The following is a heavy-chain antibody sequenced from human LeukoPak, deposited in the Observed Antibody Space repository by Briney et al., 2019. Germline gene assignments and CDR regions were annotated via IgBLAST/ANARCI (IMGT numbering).Heavy chain of an antibody. D-gene: IGHD1-26*01. V-gene: IGHV3-9*01. J-gene: IGHJ6*02. CDR3: AKMGRLTYSGSYYGMDV. CDR2: ISWNSGSI. CDR1: GFTFDDYA. Sequence: GGSLRLSCAASGFTFDDYAMHWVRQAPGKGLEWVSGISWNSGSIGYADSVKGRFTISRDNAKNSLYLQMNSLRAEDTALYYCAKMGRLTYSGSYYGMDVWGQGTTVTVSS.